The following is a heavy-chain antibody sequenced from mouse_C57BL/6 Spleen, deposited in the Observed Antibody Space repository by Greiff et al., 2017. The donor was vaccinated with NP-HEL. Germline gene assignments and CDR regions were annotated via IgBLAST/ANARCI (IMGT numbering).Heavy chain of an antibody. J-gene: IGHJ1*03. D-gene: IGHD1-1*01. CDR3: VQGNGSSYWYFDV. CDR2: IYIGNGYT. Sequence: DVQLQESGAELVRPGSSVKMSCKTSGYTFTSYGINWVKQRPGQGLEWIGYIYIGNGYTEYNEKFKGKATLTSDTSSSTAYMQLSSLTSEDSAIYFCVQGNGSSYWYFDVWGTGTTVTVSS. V-gene: IGHV1-58*01. CDR1: GYTFTSYG.